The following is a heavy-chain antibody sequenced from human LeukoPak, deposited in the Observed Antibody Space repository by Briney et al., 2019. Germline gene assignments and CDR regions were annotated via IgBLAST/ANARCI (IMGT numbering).Heavy chain of an antibody. CDR3: ARVNRYYGSGTYYHDAFDV. Sequence: GGSLRLSCAGSGFTFSNSWMGWVRQAPGKGLEWVANVQHIGGETYYVDSVKGRFTISRDNAKNSVYLQMNNLRAEDTAVYYCARVNRYYGSGTYYHDAFDVWGRGTMVTVSS. V-gene: IGHV3-7*01. CDR1: GFTFSNSW. J-gene: IGHJ3*01. D-gene: IGHD3-10*01. CDR2: VQHIGGET.